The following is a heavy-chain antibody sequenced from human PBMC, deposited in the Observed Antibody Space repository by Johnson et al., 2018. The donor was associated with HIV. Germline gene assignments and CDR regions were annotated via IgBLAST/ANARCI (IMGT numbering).Heavy chain of an antibody. CDR2: IYSGRST. CDR1: GFTVSSNY. V-gene: IGHV3-53*01. Sequence: VQLVESGGGVVQPGGSLRLSCAASGFTVSSNYMTWVRQAPGKGLEWVSVIYSGRSTYYADSVTGRFTISRDNSKNTLFLQMNSLRAEDTAVYYCAKDRSNYGSKYAFGIWGQGTMVTVSS. CDR3: AKDRSNYGSKYAFGI. D-gene: IGHD4-11*01. J-gene: IGHJ3*02.